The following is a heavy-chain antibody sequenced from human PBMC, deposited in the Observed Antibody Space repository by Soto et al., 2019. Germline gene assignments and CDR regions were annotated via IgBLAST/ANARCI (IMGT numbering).Heavy chain of an antibody. CDR2: IYYSGST. Sequence: PSETLSLTCTVSGGPINSGSYYWSWIRQHPGKGLEWIGYIYYSGSTYYNPSLKSRVTISVDTSKNQFSLKLSSVTAADTAVYYCARAPFPKLELLNWFDPWGQGTLVTVSS. J-gene: IGHJ5*02. V-gene: IGHV4-31*03. CDR3: ARAPFPKLELLNWFDP. CDR1: GGPINSGSYY. D-gene: IGHD1-7*01.